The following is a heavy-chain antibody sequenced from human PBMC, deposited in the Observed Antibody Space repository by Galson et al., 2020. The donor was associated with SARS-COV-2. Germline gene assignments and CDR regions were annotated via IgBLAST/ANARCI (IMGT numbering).Heavy chain of an antibody. CDR2: TYYRSRWST. CDR3: AGMVAGAWSLDA. CDR1: VDRVSSNSAA. Sequence: SQTLSLSSVISVDRVSSNSAAWNWIRQSPSRGIEWLGRTYYRSRWSTDYAVSVKSRITINPDTSKNQYTLQLNSVTPEDTAIYYCAGMVAGAWSLDAWGQGTMVIVSS. J-gene: IGHJ3*01. D-gene: IGHD1-26*01. V-gene: IGHV6-1*01.